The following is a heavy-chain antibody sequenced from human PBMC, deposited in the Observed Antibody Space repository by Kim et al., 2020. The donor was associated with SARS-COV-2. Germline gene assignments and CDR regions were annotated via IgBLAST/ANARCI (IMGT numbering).Heavy chain of an antibody. J-gene: IGHJ4*02. CDR3: AHRLGSWNGEYFDY. D-gene: IGHD1-1*01. Sequence: PGKAQEWLALICWDDDKRYSPSLKCRLTSTKDTAKNQVVLTMTNMDPVDTATYYCAHRLGSWNGEYFDYGGQGTLGTVSS. CDR2: ICWDDDK. V-gene: IGHV2-5*02.